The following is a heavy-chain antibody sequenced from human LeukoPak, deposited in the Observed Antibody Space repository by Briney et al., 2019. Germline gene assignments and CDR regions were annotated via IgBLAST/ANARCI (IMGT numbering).Heavy chain of an antibody. D-gene: IGHD3-22*01. CDR3: AREDYYDSGSNDY. CDR1: GYTFSDNF. Sequence: ASVKVSCKASGYTFSDNFIHWVRQAPGQGLEWMGWINPNNGDTNYAQKFQGRVTVTRDTSISTAYMELSSLRSEDTAVYYCAREDYYDSGSNDYWGQGTLVTVSS. J-gene: IGHJ4*02. CDR2: INPNNGDT. V-gene: IGHV1-2*02.